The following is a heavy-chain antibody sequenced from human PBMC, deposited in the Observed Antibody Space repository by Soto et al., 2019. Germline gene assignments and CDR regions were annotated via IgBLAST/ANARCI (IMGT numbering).Heavy chain of an antibody. CDR1: GYTFTSYG. Sequence: ASVKVSCNASGYTFTSYGISWVRQAPGQRLEWMGWISACNGNTNYSQKFQGRVTITRDTSASTAYMELSSLRSEDTAVYYCARGLYNPSDYWGQGTLVTVS. D-gene: IGHD1-20*01. J-gene: IGHJ4*02. CDR3: ARGLYNPSDY. CDR2: ISACNGNT. V-gene: IGHV1-18*01.